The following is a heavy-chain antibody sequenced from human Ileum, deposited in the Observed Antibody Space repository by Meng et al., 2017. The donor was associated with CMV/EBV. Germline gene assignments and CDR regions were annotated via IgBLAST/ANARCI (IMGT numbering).Heavy chain of an antibody. CDR1: GFTVSSNY. Sequence: GGSLRLSCAASGFTVSSNYMSWVRQAPGKGLEWVSSISSSSYIYYADSVKGRFTISRDNAKNSLYLQMNSLRAEDTAVYYCARAWFGDYYYYGMDVWGQGTTVTVSS. D-gene: IGHD3-10*01. CDR2: ISSSSYI. J-gene: IGHJ6*02. V-gene: IGHV3-69-1*01. CDR3: ARAWFGDYYYYGMDV.